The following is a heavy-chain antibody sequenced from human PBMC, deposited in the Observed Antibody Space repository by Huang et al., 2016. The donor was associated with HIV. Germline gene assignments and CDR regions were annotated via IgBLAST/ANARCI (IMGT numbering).Heavy chain of an antibody. Sequence: QVQLVQSGAEVKKPGCSVKVSCKASGGSFRNFAIGWVRQAPGQGLEWMGGSITTLGTANDGQKCQGRVTMIADESTSTAYMEVSSLRSEDTAVYYCATVDYYDTSGPQRGYFDNWGQGTLVTVSS. J-gene: IGHJ4*02. CDR2: SITTLGTA. CDR3: ATVDYYDTSGPQRGYFDN. CDR1: GGSFRNFA. D-gene: IGHD3-22*01. V-gene: IGHV1-69*01.